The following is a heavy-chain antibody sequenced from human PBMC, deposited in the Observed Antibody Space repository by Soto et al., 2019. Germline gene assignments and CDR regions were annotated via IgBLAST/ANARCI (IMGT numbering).Heavy chain of an antibody. Sequence: GSLRLSCAASGFTFSTYAMSWVRQAPGKGLEWVSAIGGGGVSTYYADSVKGRFTISRDNSKNTLYLQMNSLRADDTAVYYCAKGSDGYRPYYFDYWGQGTLVTVS. CDR2: IGGGGVST. CDR3: AKGSDGYRPYYFDY. J-gene: IGHJ4*02. V-gene: IGHV3-23*01. CDR1: GFTFSTYA. D-gene: IGHD3-16*01.